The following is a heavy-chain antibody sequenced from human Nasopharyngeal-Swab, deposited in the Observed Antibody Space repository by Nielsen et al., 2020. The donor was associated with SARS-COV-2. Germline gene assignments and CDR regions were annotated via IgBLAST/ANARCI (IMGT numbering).Heavy chain of an antibody. D-gene: IGHD6-19*01. CDR2: ISSSVSYI. CDR3: ARLPSAWGRRDFDY. V-gene: IGHV3-21*06. Sequence: EGSLRLSCAASGFTFSTYSMIWVRQAPAKGLEWVSWISSSVSYIYYADSVKGRFTISRDNAKNALYLQMSSLRAEDTAVYYCARLPSAWGRRDFDYWGQGTLVTVSS. J-gene: IGHJ4*02. CDR1: GFTFSTYS.